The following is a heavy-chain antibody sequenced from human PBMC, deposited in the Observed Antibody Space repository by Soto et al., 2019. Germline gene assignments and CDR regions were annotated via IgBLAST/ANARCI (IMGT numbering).Heavy chain of an antibody. D-gene: IGHD2-21*02. CDR3: AKGVSYCGGDCSPNDAFDI. CDR2: ISGSGGST. CDR1: GFTFITYA. V-gene: IGHV3-23*01. J-gene: IGHJ3*02. Sequence: PGGSLRLSCAASGFTFITYAMSWVRQAPGKGLEWVSAISGSGGSTYYADSVKGRFTISRDNSKNTLFLQMNSLRAEDTAVYYCAKGVSYCGGDCSPNDAFDIWGQGTMVTVSS.